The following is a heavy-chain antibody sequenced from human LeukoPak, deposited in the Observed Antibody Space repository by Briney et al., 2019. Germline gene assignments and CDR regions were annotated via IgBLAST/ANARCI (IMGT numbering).Heavy chain of an antibody. V-gene: IGHV3-23*01. CDR2: ISGSGAST. CDR3: AKEACAGDCHRDYFDY. J-gene: IGHJ4*02. Sequence: GGSLRLSCAASGFTFINYAMSWVRQAPGKGLEWVSVISGSGASTYYTDSVKGRFTISRDNSKNTLHLQMNSLRAEDTALYYCAKEACAGDCHRDYFDYWGQGTLVTVSS. D-gene: IGHD2-21*02. CDR1: GFTFINYA.